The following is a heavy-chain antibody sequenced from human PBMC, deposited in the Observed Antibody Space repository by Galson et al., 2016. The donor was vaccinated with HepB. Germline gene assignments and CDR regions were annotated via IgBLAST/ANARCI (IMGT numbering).Heavy chain of an antibody. J-gene: IGHJ4*02. CDR3: ARKYSSGGLDYFDY. CDR1: GDSISSGSYY. CDR2: INSGGST. Sequence: TLSLTCTVSGDSISSGSYYWSWIRQPAGKGLEWIGRINSGGSTNYDPSLESRVTISIDTSKSQFYLNLNSVTAADTAVYYCARKYSSGGLDYFDYWGQGTLVTVSS. D-gene: IGHD6-19*01. V-gene: IGHV4-61*02.